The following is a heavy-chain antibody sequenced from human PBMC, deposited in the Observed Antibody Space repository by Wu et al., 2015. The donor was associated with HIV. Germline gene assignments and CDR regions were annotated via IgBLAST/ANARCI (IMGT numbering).Heavy chain of an antibody. CDR2: ININSGGT. J-gene: IGHJ4*02. V-gene: IGHV1-2*02. D-gene: IGHD4-11*01. CDR1: GDTFKDQY. Sequence: QVHLVQSGTEVKKPGASVRVSCKASGDTFKDQYIHWVRQTPGQGLEWMGWININSGGTNLAEKFKGRVTMTRDTSVTTAYLELSRLKFDDTAVYYCARLQSLHGLYSNADYWGQGTLVTVSS. CDR3: ARLQSLHGLYSNADY.